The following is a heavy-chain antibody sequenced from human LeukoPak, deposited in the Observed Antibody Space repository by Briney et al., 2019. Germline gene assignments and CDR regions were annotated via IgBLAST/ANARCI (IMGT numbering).Heavy chain of an antibody. Sequence: GGSLRLSCAASGFTFSSYSMNWVRQAPGKGLEWVSSISSSSSYIYYADSVKGRFTISRDNAKNSLYLQMNSLRAEDTAMYYCARAGDRAYSSSWYVNYWGQGTLVTVSS. CDR2: ISSSSSYI. D-gene: IGHD6-13*01. V-gene: IGHV3-21*01. J-gene: IGHJ4*02. CDR1: GFTFSSYS. CDR3: ARAGDRAYSSSWYVNY.